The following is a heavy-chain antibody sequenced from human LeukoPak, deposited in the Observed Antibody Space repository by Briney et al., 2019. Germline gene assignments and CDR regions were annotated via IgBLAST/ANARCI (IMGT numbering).Heavy chain of an antibody. V-gene: IGHV3-20*04. D-gene: IGHD3-10*01. J-gene: IGHJ4*02. Sequence: PGGSLRLSCAASGFTFDDYGMSWVRQAPGKGLEWVSGINWNGGSTGYADSVKGRSTISRDNAKKSLYLQMNRLRAEDTALYFCARDLDGSGRYFVGYWGQGTMVTVSS. CDR2: INWNGGST. CDR3: ARDLDGSGRYFVGY. CDR1: GFTFDDYG.